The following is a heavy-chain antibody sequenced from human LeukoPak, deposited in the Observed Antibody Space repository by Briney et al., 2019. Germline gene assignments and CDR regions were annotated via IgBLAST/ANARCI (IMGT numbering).Heavy chain of an antibody. J-gene: IGHJ4*02. D-gene: IGHD3-22*01. CDR1: GFSFSVYE. CDR2: ISSSSSYI. V-gene: IGHV3-21*01. CDR3: ARDPYYYDSAEDY. Sequence: KPGGSLRLSCAASGFSFSVYEMNWVRQAPGKGLEWVSSISSSSSYIYYVDSVKGRFTISRDNAKNSLYLQMNSLRAEDTAVYYCARDPYYYDSAEDYWGQGTLVTVSS.